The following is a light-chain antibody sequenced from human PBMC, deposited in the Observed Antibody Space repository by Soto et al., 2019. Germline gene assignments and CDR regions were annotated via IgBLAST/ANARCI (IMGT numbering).Light chain of an antibody. CDR2: DVS. V-gene: IGLV2-14*01. CDR1: SSDVGGYNY. J-gene: IGLJ1*01. CDR3: SSYTSSIPYV. Sequence: QSVLTQPASVSGSPGQSITISCTGTSSDVGGYNYVSWYQQHPGKAPKLMIYDVSNRPSGVSNRFSGSKSGNTASLTISGLQAEDQADYYCSSYTSSIPYVVGTGTKFTVL.